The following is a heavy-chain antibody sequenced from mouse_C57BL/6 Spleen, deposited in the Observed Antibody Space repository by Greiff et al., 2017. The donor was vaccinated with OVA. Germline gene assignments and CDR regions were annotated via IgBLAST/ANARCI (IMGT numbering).Heavy chain of an antibody. CDR3: ARNERLLNYAKDY. CDR2: FYPGSGSI. V-gene: IGHV1-62-2*01. D-gene: IGHD2-3*01. CDR1: GYTFTEYS. J-gene: IGHJ4*01. Sequence: QVQLQQSGAELVKPGASVKLSCQASGYTFTEYSIHWVKQRSGQGLEWIGWFYPGSGSIKYNEKFKDKATLTADQSSSTGYMELSRWTSEDVEVEFCARNERLLNYAKDYWGQGTSVTVSS.